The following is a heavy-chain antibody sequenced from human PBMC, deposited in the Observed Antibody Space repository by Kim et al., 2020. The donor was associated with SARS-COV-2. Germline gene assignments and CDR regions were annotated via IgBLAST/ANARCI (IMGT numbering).Heavy chain of an antibody. Sequence: DSVKGRFTISRDNSKNTLYLQMNSLRAEDTAVYYCARDLSVDRVGNWFDPWGQGTLVTVSS. V-gene: IGHV3-30*07. CDR3: ARDLSVDRVGNWFDP. D-gene: IGHD3-10*01. J-gene: IGHJ5*02.